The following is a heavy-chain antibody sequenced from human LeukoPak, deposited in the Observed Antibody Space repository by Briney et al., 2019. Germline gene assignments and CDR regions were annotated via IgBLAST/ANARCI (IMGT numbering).Heavy chain of an antibody. V-gene: IGHV4-59*08. Sequence: PSETLSLTCNVSGGSISSYYWSWIRQPPGKGLEWIGYIYYSGSTNYSPSLKSRVTILINTSKNQFSLNLTSVTAADTAVYYCARGMYYYDGSGDYWGQGIQVTVSS. CDR3: ARGMYYYDGSGDY. D-gene: IGHD3-22*01. CDR2: IYYSGST. CDR1: GGSISSYY. J-gene: IGHJ4*02.